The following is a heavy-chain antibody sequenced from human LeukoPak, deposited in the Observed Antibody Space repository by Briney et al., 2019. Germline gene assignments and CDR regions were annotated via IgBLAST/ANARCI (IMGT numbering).Heavy chain of an antibody. CDR1: GFTFSSYW. J-gene: IGHJ5*02. Sequence: GGSLRLSCAASGFTFSSYWMHWVRQAPGKGLVWVSRINSDGSSTSYADSVKGRFTISRDNAKNTLYLQMNSLRAEDTAVYYRAREMYNWNDRSSWFDPWGQGTLVTVSS. D-gene: IGHD1-1*01. CDR3: AREMYNWNDRSSWFDP. V-gene: IGHV3-74*01. CDR2: INSDGSST.